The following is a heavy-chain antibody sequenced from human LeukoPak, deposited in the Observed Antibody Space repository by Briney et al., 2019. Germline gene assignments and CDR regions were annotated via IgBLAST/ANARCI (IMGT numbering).Heavy chain of an antibody. Sequence: GGSLRLSCAASGFTFDDYAMHWVRQAPGKGLEWVSGISWNSGSIRYADSVKGRFTISRDNAKNSLYLQMNSLRAEDTALYYCAKADGHMYDSSGYYWDYWGQGTLVTVSS. CDR2: ISWNSGSI. D-gene: IGHD3-22*01. CDR1: GFTFDDYA. CDR3: AKADGHMYDSSGYYWDY. J-gene: IGHJ4*02. V-gene: IGHV3-9*01.